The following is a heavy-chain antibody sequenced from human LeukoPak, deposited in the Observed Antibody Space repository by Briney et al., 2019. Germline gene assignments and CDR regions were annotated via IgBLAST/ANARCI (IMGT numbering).Heavy chain of an antibody. J-gene: IGHJ3*02. CDR1: GFTFSSYA. Sequence: PGGPLRLSCAASGFTFSSYAMHWVRQAPGKGLEYVSAISSNGGSTYYANSVKGRFTISRDNSKNTLYLQMGSLRAEDMAVYYCARGHYDSSGYYFQAFDIWGQGTMVTVSS. V-gene: IGHV3-64*01. CDR2: ISSNGGST. CDR3: ARGHYDSSGYYFQAFDI. D-gene: IGHD3-22*01.